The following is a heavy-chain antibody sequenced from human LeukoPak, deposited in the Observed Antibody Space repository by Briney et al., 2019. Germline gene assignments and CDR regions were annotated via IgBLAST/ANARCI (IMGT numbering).Heavy chain of an antibody. CDR2: IYSGGST. V-gene: IGHV3-53*01. CDR3: AKDIVVVPAAIDY. Sequence: PGGSLRLSCVVSGFTVTSHYMNWVRQAPGKGLEWVSVIYSGGSTFYADSVKGRFTISRDSAKNSLYLQMNSLRAEDTAVYYCAKDIVVVPAAIDYWGQGTLVTVSS. D-gene: IGHD2-2*01. J-gene: IGHJ4*02. CDR1: GFTVTSHY.